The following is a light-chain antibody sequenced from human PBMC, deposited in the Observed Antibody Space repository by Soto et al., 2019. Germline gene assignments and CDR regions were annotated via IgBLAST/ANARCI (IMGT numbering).Light chain of an antibody. J-gene: IGKJ4*01. CDR2: DAS. Sequence: EIVLTQSPATLSLSPGDRATLSCRASQSVSSYLAWYQQKPGQAPRLLIYDASNRATGIPARFSGSGSGTDFTLTISSLEPEDFAVYYCQQRSTPLTFGGGTKVEIK. CDR1: QSVSSY. V-gene: IGKV3-11*01. CDR3: QQRSTPLT.